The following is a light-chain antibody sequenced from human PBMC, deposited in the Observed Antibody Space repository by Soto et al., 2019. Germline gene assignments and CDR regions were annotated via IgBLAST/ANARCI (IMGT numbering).Light chain of an antibody. CDR1: SSDVGGYNL. V-gene: IGLV2-23*01. CDR2: DGN. J-gene: IGLJ1*01. CDR3: CSYAGSSTLV. Sequence: QSALTQPASVSGSPGQSITISCTGTSSDVGGYNLVSWYQQQPDKAPKLMIFDGNFRPSGVSNRYSGSKFGNPASLTISGLPAEDEGYYYCCSYAGSSTLVFGTGTKLTVL.